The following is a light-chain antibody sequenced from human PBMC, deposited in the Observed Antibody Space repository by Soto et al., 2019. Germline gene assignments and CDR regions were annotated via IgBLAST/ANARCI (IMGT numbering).Light chain of an antibody. CDR2: GAS. CDR3: QQYGSSPIT. CDR1: QSISSNY. V-gene: IGKV3-20*01. J-gene: IGKJ5*01. Sequence: EIVLTQSPGTLSLSPGERATLSCRASQSISSNYLAWYQQKPGQAPRLLIYGASSRATGIPDRFSGSESGTDFPLTISRLEPEDFAVYYCQQYGSSPITFGQGTRLEIK.